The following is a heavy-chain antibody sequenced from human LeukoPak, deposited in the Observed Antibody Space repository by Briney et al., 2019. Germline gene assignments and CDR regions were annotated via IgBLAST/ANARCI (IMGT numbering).Heavy chain of an antibody. J-gene: IGHJ5*02. CDR2: ISGSGGST. Sequence: PGGSPRLSCAASRFTFSSYAMSWVRQAPGKGLEWVSAISGSGGSTYYADSVKGRFTISRDNSKNTLYLQMNSLRAEETAVYYGASSPRRYFDSSGYYFAWGQGTLVTVSS. V-gene: IGHV3-23*01. CDR3: ASSPRRYFDSSGYYFA. D-gene: IGHD3-22*01. CDR1: RFTFSSYA.